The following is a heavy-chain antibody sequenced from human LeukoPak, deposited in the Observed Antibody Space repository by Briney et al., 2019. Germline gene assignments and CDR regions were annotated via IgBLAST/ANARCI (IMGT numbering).Heavy chain of an antibody. J-gene: IGHJ6*02. CDR3: ARGLPYSGYDLRDYYYYGTDV. CDR2: IHYSGST. Sequence: PSETLSLTCSVSGGSISNYYWSWFRQPPGKGLEWIGYIHYSGSTNYNPPLKSRVTISVDTSKNQFSLKLSSVTAADTAVYYCARGLPYSGYDLRDYYYYGTDVWGQGTTVTVSS. V-gene: IGHV4-59*12. D-gene: IGHD5-12*01. CDR1: GGSISNYY.